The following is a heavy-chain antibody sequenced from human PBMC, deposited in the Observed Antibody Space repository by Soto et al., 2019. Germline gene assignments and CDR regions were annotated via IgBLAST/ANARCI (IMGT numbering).Heavy chain of an antibody. Sequence: GGSLRLSCAASDFTISTYSMNWVRQAPGKGLEWVSYISSSGSTIYYADSVKGRFTISRDNAKNSLYLQMNSLRAEDTAVYYCARDGLDYGDYGVDYWGQGTLVTVSS. D-gene: IGHD4-17*01. V-gene: IGHV3-48*04. CDR2: ISSSGSTI. CDR1: DFTISTYS. J-gene: IGHJ4*02. CDR3: ARDGLDYGDYGVDY.